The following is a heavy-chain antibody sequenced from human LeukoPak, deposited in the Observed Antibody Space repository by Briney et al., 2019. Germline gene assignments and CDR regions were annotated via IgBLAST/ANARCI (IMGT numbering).Heavy chain of an antibody. CDR2: INPNSGGT. CDR3: ARDGLIMVRGANWFDP. D-gene: IGHD3-10*01. V-gene: IGHV1-2*02. CDR1: GYIFTGYY. Sequence: ASVKVSCKASGYIFTGYYMHWVRQAPGQGLEWMGWINPNSGGTNYAQKFQGRVTMTRDTSISTAYMELSRLRSDDTAVYYCARDGLIMVRGANWFDPWGQGTLVTVSS. J-gene: IGHJ5*02.